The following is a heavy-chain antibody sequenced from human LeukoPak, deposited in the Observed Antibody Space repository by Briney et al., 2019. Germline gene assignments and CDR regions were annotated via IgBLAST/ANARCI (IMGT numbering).Heavy chain of an antibody. D-gene: IGHD3-10*01. Sequence: SETLSLTCTVSGGSISSGGYYWSWIRQPPGKGLEWIGYIYHSGSTYYNPSLKSRVTISVDRSKNQLSLKLSSVTAADTAVYYCASGYGSGSIDYWGQGTLVTVSS. CDR3: ASGYGSGSIDY. CDR2: IYHSGST. J-gene: IGHJ4*02. V-gene: IGHV4-30-2*01. CDR1: GGSISSGGYY.